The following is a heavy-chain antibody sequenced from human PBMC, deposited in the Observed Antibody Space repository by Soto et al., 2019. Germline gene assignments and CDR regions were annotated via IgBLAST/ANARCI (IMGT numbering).Heavy chain of an antibody. CDR2: IIPIFGTA. V-gene: IGHV1-69*13. D-gene: IGHD7-27*01. Sequence: GASVKVSCKASGGTISSYAISWVRQAPGQGLEWMGGIIPIFGTANYAQKFQGRVTITADESTSTAYMELSSLRSEDTAVYYCATIDSQTGEYYYYYYGMDVWGQGTTVTVSS. CDR1: GGTISSYA. CDR3: ATIDSQTGEYYYYYYGMDV. J-gene: IGHJ6*02.